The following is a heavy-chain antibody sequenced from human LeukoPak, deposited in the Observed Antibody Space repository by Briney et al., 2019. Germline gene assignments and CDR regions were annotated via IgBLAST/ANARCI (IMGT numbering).Heavy chain of an antibody. Sequence: GGSLRLSCAASGFTFDDYAMHWVRQAPGKGLEWVSGISWNSGSIGYADSVKGRFTISRDNAKNSLYLQMNSLRAEDTAVYYCASEGGIHWGLHYYYNYMDVWGKGTTVTVSS. J-gene: IGHJ6*03. CDR3: ASEGGIHWGLHYYYNYMDV. CDR1: GFTFDDYA. V-gene: IGHV3-9*01. D-gene: IGHD7-27*01. CDR2: ISWNSGSI.